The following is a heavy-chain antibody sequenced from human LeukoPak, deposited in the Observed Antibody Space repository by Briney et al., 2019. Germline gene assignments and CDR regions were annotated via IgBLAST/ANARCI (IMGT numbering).Heavy chain of an antibody. CDR1: GGSFSGYY. D-gene: IGHD3-22*01. Sequence: SETLSLTCAVYGGSFSGYYWSWIRQPPGKGLEWIGEINHSGSTNYNPSLKSRVTISVDTSKNQFSLNLSSVTAADTAVYYCARVVYNSSGYVYFQHWGQGTLVTVSS. CDR3: ARVVYNSSGYVYFQH. CDR2: INHSGST. V-gene: IGHV4-34*01. J-gene: IGHJ1*01.